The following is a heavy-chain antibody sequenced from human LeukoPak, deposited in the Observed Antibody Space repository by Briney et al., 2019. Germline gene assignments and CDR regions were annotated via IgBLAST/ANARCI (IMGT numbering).Heavy chain of an antibody. D-gene: IGHD6-19*01. V-gene: IGHV4-39*07. CDR1: GGSISSVKDY. Sequence: PSETLSLTCTVSGGSISSVKDYWAWIRQPPGKGLEWIATGDYSGGTYYNPSLESRVTISVDTSKNQFSLKLSSVTAADTAVYYCARVSWEGVRVAGFDYWGQGTLVTVSS. CDR3: ARVSWEGVRVAGFDY. J-gene: IGHJ4*02. CDR2: GDYSGGT.